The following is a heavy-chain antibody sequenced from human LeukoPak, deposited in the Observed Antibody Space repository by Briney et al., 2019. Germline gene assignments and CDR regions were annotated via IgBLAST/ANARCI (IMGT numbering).Heavy chain of an antibody. V-gene: IGHV3-7*01. D-gene: IGHD6-13*01. CDR1: GFTFSSYW. CDR3: AIIPRAAAGPSARSPFHY. Sequence: GGSLRLSCEVSGFTFSSYWMNWVRQAPGKGLEWVANIKQDGSDKYYVDSVKGRFTISRDSAKNSLYLQMNSLRAEDTAVYYCAIIPRAAAGPSARSPFHYWGQGTLVTVSS. J-gene: IGHJ4*02. CDR2: IKQDGSDK.